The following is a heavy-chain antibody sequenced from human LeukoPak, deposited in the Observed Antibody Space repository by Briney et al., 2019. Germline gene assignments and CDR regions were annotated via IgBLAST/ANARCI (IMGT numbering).Heavy chain of an antibody. J-gene: IGHJ4*02. CDR1: GYTFTSYG. V-gene: IGHV1-18*04. CDR2: ISAYNGNT. D-gene: IGHD3-9*01. Sequence: ASVEVSCKASGYTFTSYGISWVRQAPGQGLEWMGWISAYNGNTNYAQKLQGRVTMTTDTSTSTAYMELRSLRSDDTAVYYCARNYDILTGYYPFDYWGQGTLVTVSS. CDR3: ARNYDILTGYYPFDY.